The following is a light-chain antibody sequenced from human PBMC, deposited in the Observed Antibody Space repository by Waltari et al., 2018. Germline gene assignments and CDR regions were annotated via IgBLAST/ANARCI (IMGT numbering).Light chain of an antibody. V-gene: IGKV3-15*01. CDR3: QQYNTGPPCT. CDR1: QSISFN. J-gene: IGKJ1*01. Sequence: EIVMTQSPATLSVSPGERATLSCRASQSISFNLAWYQQTPGQAPRLLIYGASTRASGIPARFSGSGSGTDFSLTISSLQSEDFAVYFCQQYNTGPPCTFGQGTKVEVK. CDR2: GAS.